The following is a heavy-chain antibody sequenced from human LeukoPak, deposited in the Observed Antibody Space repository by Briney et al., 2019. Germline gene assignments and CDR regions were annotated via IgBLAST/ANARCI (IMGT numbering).Heavy chain of an antibody. Sequence: PGGSLRLSCAAAGFIFRNYWMGWVRQAPGKGLEWVANINEDGSEKYYVDSVKGRFTISRDNAKNSLYLQMNSLRAEDTAVYYCATPNWNYGHYWGQGTLVTVSS. CDR3: ATPNWNYGHY. CDR2: INEDGSEK. D-gene: IGHD1-7*01. CDR1: GFIFRNYW. V-gene: IGHV3-7*01. J-gene: IGHJ4*02.